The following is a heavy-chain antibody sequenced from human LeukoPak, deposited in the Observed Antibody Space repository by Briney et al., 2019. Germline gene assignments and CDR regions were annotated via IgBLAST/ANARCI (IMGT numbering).Heavy chain of an antibody. CDR2: IWYDGSNK. V-gene: IGHV3-30*02. CDR3: GKDFSYYDSSGSGPDY. D-gene: IGHD3-22*01. J-gene: IGHJ4*02. CDR1: GFTFSTYG. Sequence: PGGSLRLSCGPSGFTFSTYGMHWVRQAPGRGLEWVAFIWYDGSNKYYADSVKGRFTISRDNSKNTLYLQMNSLRVEDTAEYYCGKDFSYYDSSGSGPDYWGQGTLVTVSA.